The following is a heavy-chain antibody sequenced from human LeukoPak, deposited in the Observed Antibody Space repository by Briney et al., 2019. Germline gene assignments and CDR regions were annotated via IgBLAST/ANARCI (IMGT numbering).Heavy chain of an antibody. V-gene: IGHV3-7*05. CDR3: ARGFLYSSSSPVY. CDR2: IKQDGSEK. Sequence: GGSLRLSCAASGFTFSSYWMSWVRQAPGKGLEWVANIKQDGSEKYYVDSVKGRFTISRDNAKNSLYLQMNSLRAEDTAVYSCARGFLYSSSSPVYWGQGTLVTVSS. CDR1: GFTFSSYW. D-gene: IGHD6-6*01. J-gene: IGHJ4*02.